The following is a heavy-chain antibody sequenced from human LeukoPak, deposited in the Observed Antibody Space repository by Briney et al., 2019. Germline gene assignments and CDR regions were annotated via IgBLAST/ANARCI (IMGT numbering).Heavy chain of an antibody. CDR3: ARDLRTDSSFSPFDY. CDR1: GFTLSSYW. CDR2: INQDVSEI. Sequence: GGSLRLSCAASGFTLSSYWMSWVRQAPGKGLEGVANINQDVSEINYVDSVKGRFTISRDNGKNSLYLQMNSLRAEDTAVYYCARDLRTDSSFSPFDYWGQGTLVTVSS. J-gene: IGHJ4*02. V-gene: IGHV3-7*01. D-gene: IGHD3/OR15-3a*01.